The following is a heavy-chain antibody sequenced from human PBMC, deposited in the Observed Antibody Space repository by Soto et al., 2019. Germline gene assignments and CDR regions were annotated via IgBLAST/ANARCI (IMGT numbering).Heavy chain of an antibody. CDR3: ARDYTYYDFWSGYLDV. J-gene: IGHJ6*02. CDR2: IYYSGST. CDR1: GGSISSYY. D-gene: IGHD3-3*01. Sequence: PSETLSLTCTVCGGSISSYYWSWIRQPPGKGLEWIGYIYYSGSTNYNPSLKSRVTISVDTSKNQFSLKLSSVTAADTAVYYCARDYTYYDFWSGYLDVWGQGTTLTVSS. V-gene: IGHV4-59*01.